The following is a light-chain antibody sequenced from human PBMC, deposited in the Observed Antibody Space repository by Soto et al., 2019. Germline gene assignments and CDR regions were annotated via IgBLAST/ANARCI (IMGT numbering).Light chain of an antibody. CDR1: QSIGNW. J-gene: IGKJ1*01. Sequence: DIPMTQSPSTLSASVGDRVTITCRASQSIGNWLAWYQQKPGKAPKLLIYKASSLESGVPSRFSGSGSGTEFTLTISSLQPDDFATYYCQQYSSYFRTFGQGTKVEVK. V-gene: IGKV1-5*03. CDR2: KAS. CDR3: QQYSSYFRT.